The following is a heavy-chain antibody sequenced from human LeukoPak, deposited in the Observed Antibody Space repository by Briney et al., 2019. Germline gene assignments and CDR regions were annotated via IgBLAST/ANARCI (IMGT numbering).Heavy chain of an antibody. CDR3: AGTGDLLGDSDY. J-gene: IGHJ4*02. D-gene: IGHD7-27*01. V-gene: IGHV3-21*01. CDR2: ISSSSSYI. CDR1: GFTFSSYS. Sequence: GGSLRLSCAASGFTFSSYSMNWVRQAPGKGLEWVSSISSSSSYIYYADSVKGRFTISRDNAKKSLYLQMNSLRAEDTAVYYCAGTGDLLGDSDYWGQGTLVTVSS.